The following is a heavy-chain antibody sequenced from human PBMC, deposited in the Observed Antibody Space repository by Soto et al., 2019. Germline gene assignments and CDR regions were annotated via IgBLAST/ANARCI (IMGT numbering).Heavy chain of an antibody. V-gene: IGHV1-69*06. CDR1: GGPFSSYA. J-gene: IGHJ3*01. CDR3: GREGGTAMVKGRDAFDL. CDR2: VIPIFGTP. D-gene: IGHD5-18*01. Sequence: QVQLVQSGAEVKKPGSSVKVSCKASGGPFSSYAIRWVRQAPGQGPEWMGGVIPIFGTPNYEQKLQGRVTITADKSPSTVYMELSRLRSEDTAMDYCGREGGTAMVKGRDAFDLWGQGTIVTVSS.